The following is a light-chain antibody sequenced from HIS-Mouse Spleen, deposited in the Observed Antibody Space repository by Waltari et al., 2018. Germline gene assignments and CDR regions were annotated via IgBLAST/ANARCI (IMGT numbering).Light chain of an antibody. CDR3: CSYAGSSTWV. Sequence: QSALTQPASVSGSPGQSITIPCTGTSSDVGSSNLFSWSQQHPGKAPKLMIYEGSKRPSGVSNRFSGSKSGNTASLTISGLQAEDEADYYCCSYAGSSTWVFGGGTKLTVL. CDR2: EGS. V-gene: IGLV2-23*01. J-gene: IGLJ3*02. CDR1: SSDVGSSNL.